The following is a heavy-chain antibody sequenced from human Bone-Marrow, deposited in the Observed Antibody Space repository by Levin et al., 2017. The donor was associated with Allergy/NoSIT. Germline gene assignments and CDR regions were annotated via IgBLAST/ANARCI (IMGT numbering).Heavy chain of an antibody. CDR1: GFAVSSNY. D-gene: IGHD3-10*01. CDR3: AKTRSTRGPDFDY. Sequence: LSLTCAASGFAVSSNYVSWVRQAPGKGLEWVSVIYSGYDTYYADSVKGRFTITRDNSKNTFYLQMNSLRVEDTAVYYCAKTRSTRGPDFDYWGQGTLVTVSS. J-gene: IGHJ4*02. V-gene: IGHV3-53*01. CDR2: IYSGYDT.